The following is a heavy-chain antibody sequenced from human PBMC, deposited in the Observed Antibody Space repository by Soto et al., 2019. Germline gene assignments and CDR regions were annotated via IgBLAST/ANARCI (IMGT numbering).Heavy chain of an antibody. J-gene: IGHJ4*02. V-gene: IGHV1-8*01. CDR2: MNPNSGNT. D-gene: IGHD2-15*01. Sequence: ASVKVSCKASGYTFTSYDINWVRQATGQGLEWMGWMNPNSGNTGYAQKFQGRVTMTRNTSMSTAYMELSSLRSEDTAVYYCARGRINTVVNDIDYWGQGTLVTVSS. CDR1: GYTFTSYD. CDR3: ARGRINTVVNDIDY.